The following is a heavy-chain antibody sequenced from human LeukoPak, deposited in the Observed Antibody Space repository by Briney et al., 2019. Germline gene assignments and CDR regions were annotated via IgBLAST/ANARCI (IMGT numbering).Heavy chain of an antibody. CDR1: GYTFTSYD. Sequence: ASVKVSCKASGYTFTSYDINWVRQATGQGLEWMGGFDPEDGETIYAQKFQGRVTMTEDTSTDTAYMELSSLRSEDTAVYYCATLAAADWGQGTLVTVSS. CDR2: FDPEDGET. D-gene: IGHD6-13*01. CDR3: ATLAAAD. V-gene: IGHV1-24*01. J-gene: IGHJ4*02.